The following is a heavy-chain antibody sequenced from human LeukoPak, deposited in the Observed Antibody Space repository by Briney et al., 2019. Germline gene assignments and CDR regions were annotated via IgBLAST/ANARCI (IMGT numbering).Heavy chain of an antibody. CDR2: IYYSGST. Sequence: TSETLSLTCTVSGGSISSYYWSWLRQPPGKGLEWIGYIYYSGSTNYNPSLKSRVTISVDTSKNQFSLKLSSVTAADTAVYYCARGHPLYDFWSGYYYFDYWGQGTLVTVSS. J-gene: IGHJ4*02. D-gene: IGHD3-3*01. V-gene: IGHV4-59*01. CDR1: GGSISSYY. CDR3: ARGHPLYDFWSGYYYFDY.